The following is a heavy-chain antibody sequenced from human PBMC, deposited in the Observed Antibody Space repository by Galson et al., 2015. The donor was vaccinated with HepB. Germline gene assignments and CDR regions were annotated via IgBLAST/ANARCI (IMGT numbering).Heavy chain of an antibody. CDR2: INPSGGST. CDR1: GYTFTSYF. D-gene: IGHD2-21*02. CDR3: ARAAAYCGGDCYRGGFDY. V-gene: IGHV1-46*01. Sequence: SVKVSCKASGYTFTSYFMHWVRQAPGQGLEWMGIINPSGGSTSYAQKFQGRVTMTRDTSTSTVYMELSSLRSEDTAVYYCARAAAYCGGDCYRGGFDYWGQGTLVTVSS. J-gene: IGHJ4*02.